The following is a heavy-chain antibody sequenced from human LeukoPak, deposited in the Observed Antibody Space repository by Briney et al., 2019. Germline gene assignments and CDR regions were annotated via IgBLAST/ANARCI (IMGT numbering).Heavy chain of an antibody. CDR3: AGTKGGYKEFDY. CDR1: GFTFSSYG. J-gene: IGHJ4*02. CDR2: ISYDGSNK. Sequence: GRSLRLSCAASGFTFSSYGMHWVRQAPGKGLEWVAVISYDGSNKYYADSVKGRFTISRDNSKNTLYLQMNSLRAEDTAVYYCAGTKGGYKEFDYWGQGTLVTVSS. V-gene: IGHV3-30*03. D-gene: IGHD5-24*01.